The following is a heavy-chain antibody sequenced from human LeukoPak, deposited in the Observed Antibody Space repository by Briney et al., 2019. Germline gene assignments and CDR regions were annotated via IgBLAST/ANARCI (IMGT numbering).Heavy chain of an antibody. J-gene: IGHJ5*02. Sequence: PGRSLRLSCAASGFTFDDYAMHWVRQAPGKGLEWVSGISWHSGSIGYADSVKGRFTISRDNAKNSLYLQMNSLRAEDTALYYCAKSSVAGTWWFDPWGQGTLVTVSS. V-gene: IGHV3-9*01. CDR1: GFTFDDYA. D-gene: IGHD6-19*01. CDR3: AKSSVAGTWWFDP. CDR2: ISWHSGSI.